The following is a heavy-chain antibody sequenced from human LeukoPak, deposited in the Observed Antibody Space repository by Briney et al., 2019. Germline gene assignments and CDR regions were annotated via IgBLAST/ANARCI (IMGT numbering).Heavy chain of an antibody. V-gene: IGHV4-59*01. CDR2: IYYSGST. J-gene: IGHJ4*02. CDR1: GGSISSYY. D-gene: IGHD3-9*01. Sequence: SETLSLTCTVSGGSISSYYWSWIRQPPGKGLEWIGYIYYSGSTNYNPSLKSRVTISVDTSKNQFSLKLSSVTAADTAVYYCARDGRYFDWLLPLDYWGQGTLVTVSS. CDR3: ARDGRYFDWLLPLDY.